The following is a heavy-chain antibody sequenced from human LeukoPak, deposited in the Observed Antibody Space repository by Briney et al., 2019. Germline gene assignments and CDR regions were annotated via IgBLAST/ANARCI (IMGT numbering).Heavy chain of an antibody. D-gene: IGHD3-3*01. J-gene: IGHJ6*03. CDR3: ARDLKATYHDFWSGSYMDV. Sequence: SETLSLTCTVSGGSISSGSYYCSWIRQPAGKGLEWIGRMYTSGSTNYNPSLKSRVTILVDTSKNQFSLKLSSVTAADTAVYYCARDLKATYHDFWSGSYMDVWGKGTTVTVSS. V-gene: IGHV4-61*02. CDR2: MYTSGST. CDR1: GGSISSGSYY.